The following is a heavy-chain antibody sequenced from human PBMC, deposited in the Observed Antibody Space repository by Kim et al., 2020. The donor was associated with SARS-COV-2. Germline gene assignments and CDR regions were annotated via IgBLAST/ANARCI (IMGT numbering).Heavy chain of an antibody. V-gene: IGHV3-74*01. Sequence: GGSLRLSCAASGFTFSNYWMHWVRQPPGGGLVWVSRIDENGGMTTYADSVKGRFSISRDNAKNTLYLQMNSLRAEDAAVYYWVRGLMGASDYWGQGALVTVSS. J-gene: IGHJ4*02. D-gene: IGHD1-26*01. CDR2: IDENGGMT. CDR3: VRGLMGASDY. CDR1: GFTFSNYW.